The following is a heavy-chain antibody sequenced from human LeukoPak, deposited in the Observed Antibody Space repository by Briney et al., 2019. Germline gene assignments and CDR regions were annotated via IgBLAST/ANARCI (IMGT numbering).Heavy chain of an antibody. CDR2: INHSGST. J-gene: IGHJ4*02. Sequence: SETLSLTCAVYGGSFSGYYWSWIRQPPGKGLEWIGEINHSGSTNYNPSLKSRVTISVDTSKNQSSLKLSSVTAADTAVYYCARGPRHYYGSGSFADYWGQGTLVTVSS. D-gene: IGHD3-10*01. V-gene: IGHV4-34*01. CDR1: GGSFSGYY. CDR3: ARGPRHYYGSGSFADY.